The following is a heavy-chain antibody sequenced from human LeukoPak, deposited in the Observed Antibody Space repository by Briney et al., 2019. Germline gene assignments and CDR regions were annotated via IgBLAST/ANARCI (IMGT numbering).Heavy chain of an antibody. V-gene: IGHV4-39*07. CDR1: GGAVISSSYY. Sequence: PSETLSLTCTVSGGAVISSSYYWGWIRQPPGKGLEWIGEINHSGSTNYNPSLKSRVTISVDTSKNQFSLKLSSVTAADTAVYYCARASVVPAANYYYYGMDVWGQGTTVTVSS. CDR3: ARASVVPAANYYYYGMDV. D-gene: IGHD2-2*01. J-gene: IGHJ6*02. CDR2: INHSGST.